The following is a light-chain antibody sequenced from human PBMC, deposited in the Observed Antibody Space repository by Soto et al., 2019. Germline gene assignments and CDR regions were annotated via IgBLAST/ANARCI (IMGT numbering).Light chain of an antibody. CDR3: QQYNSYSLPT. Sequence: DIQMTQSPSTLSASVGDRVTITCRASQSISSWLAWYQQKPGKAPKLLIYDASSLESGVPSRFSGSGSGTEFTLTISSLQPDDFATYYCQQYNSYSLPTFGQGNKVEIK. J-gene: IGKJ1*01. CDR2: DAS. V-gene: IGKV1-5*01. CDR1: QSISSW.